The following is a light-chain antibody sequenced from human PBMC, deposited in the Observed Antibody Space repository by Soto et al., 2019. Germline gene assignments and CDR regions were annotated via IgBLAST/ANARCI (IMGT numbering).Light chain of an antibody. V-gene: IGKV3-15*01. Sequence: EIVMTQSPATLSVSPGETATLSCRASQSVSSSLAWYQQQPGQAPRLVIYGASTRATGIPARFSGSGSGTEFTLTISSLEFGDSAVYYCQQYNNWWTFGQGTKVEIK. J-gene: IGKJ1*01. CDR3: QQYNNWWT. CDR2: GAS. CDR1: QSVSSS.